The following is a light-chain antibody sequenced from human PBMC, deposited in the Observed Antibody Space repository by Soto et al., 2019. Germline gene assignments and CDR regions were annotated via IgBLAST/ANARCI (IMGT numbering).Light chain of an antibody. Sequence: IQMTQSPSSFSASTGDRVTITCRASQGISSYLAWYQQKPGKAPKLLIYAASSLQSGVPSRFSGSGSGTDFTLTISSLQPEDFATYYCQQANSFPWTFGQGTKVDIK. CDR1: QGISSY. CDR3: QQANSFPWT. J-gene: IGKJ1*01. V-gene: IGKV1-12*01. CDR2: AAS.